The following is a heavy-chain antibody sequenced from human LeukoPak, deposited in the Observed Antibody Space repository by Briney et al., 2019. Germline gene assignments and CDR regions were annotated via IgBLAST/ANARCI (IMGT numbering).Heavy chain of an antibody. J-gene: IGHJ4*02. CDR2: IGGSDGST. CDR1: GFTFSTYA. V-gene: IGHV3-23*01. Sequence: GGSLRLSCAASGFTFSTYAMSWVRQAPGKGLEGVSAIGGSDGSTYYPDSVKGRFTISRDNSKNTLYLHMSSLRAEDTAVYYCAKGQSYYSSWNHYFDYWGQGTLVTVSS. CDR3: AKGQSYYSSWNHYFDY. D-gene: IGHD6-13*01.